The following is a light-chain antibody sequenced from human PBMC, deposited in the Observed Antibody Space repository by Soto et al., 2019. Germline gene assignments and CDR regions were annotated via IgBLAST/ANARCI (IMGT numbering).Light chain of an antibody. CDR1: SSNIGAGYD. J-gene: IGLJ1*01. Sequence: QSVLTQPPSVSGAPGQRVTISCTGSSSNIGAGYDVHWYQQVPGTAPKLLIYGNNNRPSGVPDRFSGSTSGTSASLAITGLQAEDEADYYCQSYDRSVSATYVFGTGTKATVL. V-gene: IGLV1-40*01. CDR2: GNN. CDR3: QSYDRSVSATYV.